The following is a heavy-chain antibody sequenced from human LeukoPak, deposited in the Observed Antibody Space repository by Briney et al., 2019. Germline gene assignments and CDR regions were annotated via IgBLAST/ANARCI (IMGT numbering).Heavy chain of an antibody. V-gene: IGHV4-59*01. J-gene: IGHJ6*03. D-gene: IGHD3-10*01. Sequence: PSETLSLTCTVSGGSISSYYWSWIRQPPGKGLEWIGYIYYSGSTNYNPSLKSRVTISVDTSKNQFSLKLSSVTAADTAVYYCARIVARGGYYYYMDVWGKGTTVTVSS. CDR3: ARIVARGGYYYYMDV. CDR2: IYYSGST. CDR1: GGSISSYY.